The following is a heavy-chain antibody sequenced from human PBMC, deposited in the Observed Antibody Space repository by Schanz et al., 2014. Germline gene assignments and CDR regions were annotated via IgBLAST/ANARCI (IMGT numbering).Heavy chain of an antibody. Sequence: QVQLVQSGAEVKKPGASVKVSCKASGHSFTAYYMHWVRQAPGQGLEWMGRINPNSGGTNYAENFQGRVTMTRDTSTSTVYMELSRLTSDDTALYYCARDGHSSIWDSYYFYGLDVWGQGTTVTVSS. J-gene: IGHJ6*02. V-gene: IGHV1-2*06. CDR3: ARDGHSSIWDSYYFYGLDV. CDR1: GHSFTAYY. CDR2: INPNSGGT. D-gene: IGHD6-13*01.